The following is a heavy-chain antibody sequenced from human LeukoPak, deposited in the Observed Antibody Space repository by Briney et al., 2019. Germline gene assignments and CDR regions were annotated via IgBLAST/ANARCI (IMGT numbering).Heavy chain of an antibody. V-gene: IGHV4-4*02. J-gene: IGHJ4*02. CDR2: ISLTGRT. D-gene: IGHD5/OR15-5a*01. CDR1: GGSITSTNW. Sequence: SETLSLTCAVSGGSITSTNWWRLVRQPPGQGLEWIGEISLTGRTNYNPSLIGRVIMSLDESRNQLSLTLTSVTAADTAMYYCTRKSVPFCPFGYWDRGTLVVVPS. CDR3: TRKSVPFCPFGY.